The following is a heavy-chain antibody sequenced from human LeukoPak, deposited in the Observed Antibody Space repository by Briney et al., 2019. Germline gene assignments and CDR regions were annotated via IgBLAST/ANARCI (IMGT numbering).Heavy chain of an antibody. CDR1: GGSFSDYD. V-gene: IGHV4-34*01. Sequence: PSETLSLTCAVYGGSFSDYDWSWIRQPPGKGLEWIGEIYHSGSTNYNPSLKSRVTISVDKSKNQFPLKLSSVTAADTAVYYCARLRGINWFDPWGQGTLVTVSS. CDR3: ARLRGINWFDP. J-gene: IGHJ5*02. CDR2: IYHSGST.